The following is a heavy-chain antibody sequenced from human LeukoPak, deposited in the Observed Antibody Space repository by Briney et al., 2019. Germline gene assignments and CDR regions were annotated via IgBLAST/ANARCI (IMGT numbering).Heavy chain of an antibody. CDR1: GFTFSSYW. J-gene: IGHJ4*02. CDR3: AKVGASTVTTPKTFDY. V-gene: IGHV3-74*01. D-gene: IGHD4-17*01. Sequence: GGSLRLSCAASGFTFSSYWMHWVRQAPGKGLVWVSRINSDGSSTSYADSVKGRFTISRDNAKNTLYLQMNSLRAEDTAVYYCAKVGASTVTTPKTFDYWGQGTLVTVSS. CDR2: INSDGSST.